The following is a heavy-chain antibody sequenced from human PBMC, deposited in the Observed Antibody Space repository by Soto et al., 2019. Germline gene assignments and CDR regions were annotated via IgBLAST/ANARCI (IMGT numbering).Heavy chain of an antibody. CDR3: ARIYSRSSNLDY. V-gene: IGHV3-11*01. CDR1: GFTFSDYY. D-gene: IGHD6-6*01. J-gene: IGHJ4*02. Sequence: LRLSCAASGFTFSDYYMSWIRQAPGKGLEWVSHISSSGRTIYYADSVKGRFTISRDNAKNSLYLQMNSLRAEDTAVYYCARIYSRSSNLDYWGQGTMVTVSS. CDR2: ISSSGRTI.